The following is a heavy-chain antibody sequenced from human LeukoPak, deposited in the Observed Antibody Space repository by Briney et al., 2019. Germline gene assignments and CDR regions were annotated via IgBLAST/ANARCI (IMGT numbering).Heavy chain of an antibody. CDR2: INRDGSST. CDR3: ARDLWGAGDC. V-gene: IGHV3-74*01. J-gene: IGHJ4*02. D-gene: IGHD1-26*01. Sequence: GGSLRLSCAASGFTFSSNRMHWVRQAPGKGLVWVSRINRDGSSTIYADSVKGRFTISRDNAKNTLYLQMNSLTAEDTAVYYCARDLWGAGDCWGQGTLVTVSS. CDR1: GFTFSSNR.